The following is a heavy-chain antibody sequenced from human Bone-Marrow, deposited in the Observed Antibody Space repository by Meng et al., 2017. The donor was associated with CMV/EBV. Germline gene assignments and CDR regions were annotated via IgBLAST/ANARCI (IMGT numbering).Heavy chain of an antibody. CDR3: AREGSITGSAGLDP. Sequence: SGYTFTAYYMHWVRQAPGQGLEWMGWINPRTGDTNYAQHLQGRVTMTSDTSISIVYMQLRSLRSDDTAVYYCAREGSITGSAGLDPWGQGTLVTVSS. CDR1: GYTFTAYY. D-gene: IGHD1-20*01. J-gene: IGHJ5*02. V-gene: IGHV1-2*02. CDR2: INPRTGDT.